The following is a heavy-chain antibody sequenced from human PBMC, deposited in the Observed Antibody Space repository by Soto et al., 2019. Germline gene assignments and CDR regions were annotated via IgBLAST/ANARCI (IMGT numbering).Heavy chain of an antibody. Sequence: GEALKISCKGSESTFSTYRIRWVRQMPGKGLEWMGRIDPSDSYTHYSPSFQGHVTISADKSISTAYLQWSSLRASDTAIYYCARNLNYDHYYYAMDIWGQGTTVTVSS. V-gene: IGHV5-10-1*01. D-gene: IGHD3-3*01. CDR3: ARNLNYDHYYYAMDI. J-gene: IGHJ6*02. CDR1: ESTFSTYR. CDR2: IDPSDSYT.